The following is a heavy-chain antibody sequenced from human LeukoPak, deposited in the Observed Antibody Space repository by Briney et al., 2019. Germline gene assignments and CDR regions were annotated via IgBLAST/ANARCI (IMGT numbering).Heavy chain of an antibody. CDR1: GGSLSSYY. V-gene: IGHV4-59*08. D-gene: IGHD6-13*01. CDR2: IYYSGST. CDR3: ARHPGYSSSWYAVDY. J-gene: IGHJ4*02. Sequence: SETLSLTCTVSGGSLSSYYWSWIRQPPGKGLEWIGYIYYSGSTNYNPSLKSRVTISVDTSKNQFSLKLSSVTAADTAVYYCARHPGYSSSWYAVDYWGQGTLATVSS.